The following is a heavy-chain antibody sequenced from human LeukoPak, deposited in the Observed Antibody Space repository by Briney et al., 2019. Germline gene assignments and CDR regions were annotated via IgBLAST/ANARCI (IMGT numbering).Heavy chain of an antibody. D-gene: IGHD3-22*01. CDR2: INPNSGST. CDR3: ARTYYYDSSGYYLAGLRPWFDP. J-gene: IGHJ5*02. V-gene: IGHV1-2*02. CDR1: GYTFTGYY. Sequence: ASVKVSCKASGYTFTGYYMHWVRQAPGQGLEWMGWINPNSGSTNYAQKFQGRVTMTRDTSISTAYMELSRLRSDDTAVYYCARTYYYDSSGYYLAGLRPWFDPWGQGTLVTVSS.